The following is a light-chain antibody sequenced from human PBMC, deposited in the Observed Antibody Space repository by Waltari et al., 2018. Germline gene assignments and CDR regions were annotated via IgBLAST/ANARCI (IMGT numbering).Light chain of an antibody. CDR1: SSDVGSYNL. CDR2: DVS. CDR3: CSYAGNYIFHV. Sequence: QSALTQPASVSGSPGQSITISCTGTSSDVGSYNLVSWYQQHPGEAPKPRIYDVSKRPSGVPGRFSGSKSGNTASLTISGLQAEDDADYYCCSYAGNYIFHVFGTGTKVTVL. J-gene: IGLJ1*01. V-gene: IGLV2-23*02.